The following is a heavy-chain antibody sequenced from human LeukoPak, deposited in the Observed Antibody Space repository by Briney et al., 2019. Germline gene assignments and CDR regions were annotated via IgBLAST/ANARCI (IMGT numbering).Heavy chain of an antibody. CDR3: ARDTTGYSYGYFDY. D-gene: IGHD5-18*01. CDR2: ICYSGST. V-gene: IGHV4-61*01. CDR1: CGSLSRGSYY. J-gene: IGHJ4*02. Sequence: PETLSLTCTVSCGSLSRGSYYRSWLRQPPGQGLEWIGYICYSGSTNYNPSLKSRVTISVDTSKHQFSLKLSAVTNGHPAVYYCARDTTGYSYGYFDYWGQGTLVTVSS.